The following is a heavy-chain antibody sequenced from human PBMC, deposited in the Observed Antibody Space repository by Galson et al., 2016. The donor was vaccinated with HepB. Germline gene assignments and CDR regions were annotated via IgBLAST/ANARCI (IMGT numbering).Heavy chain of an antibody. J-gene: IGHJ6*04. CDR1: GGSISGSSYY. CDR2: IYYSGST. CDR3: ARTLKFRYDYSKNYYYHGMDV. Sequence: SETLSLTCTVSGGSISGSSYYWGWIRQPPGRGLEWIGNIYYSGSTYYKPSLKSRVTISADTSKNQFSLKLSSVTAADTAIYYCARTLKFRYDYSKNYYYHGMDVWGKGTTVTVSS. D-gene: IGHD4-11*01. V-gene: IGHV4-39*01.